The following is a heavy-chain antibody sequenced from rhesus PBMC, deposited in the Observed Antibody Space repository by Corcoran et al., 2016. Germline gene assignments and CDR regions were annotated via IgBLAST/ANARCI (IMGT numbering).Heavy chain of an antibody. CDR3: ARDRGLLTFDY. Sequence: QVQLQESGPGLVKPSETLSLTCAVSGYSISSGYYWGWIRQPPGKGLEWIGSIDGNSASTNYNPSLKNRVTISKDTSKNQFSLKLSSVTAADTAVYYCARDRGLLTFDYWGQGVLVTVSS. CDR2: IDGNSAST. V-gene: IGHV4S7*01. CDR1: GYSISSGYY. D-gene: IGHD3-28*01. J-gene: IGHJ4*01.